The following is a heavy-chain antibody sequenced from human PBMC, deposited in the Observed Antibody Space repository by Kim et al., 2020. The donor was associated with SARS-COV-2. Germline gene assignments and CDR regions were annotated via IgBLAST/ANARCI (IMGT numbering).Heavy chain of an antibody. CDR1: GGSLSDYY. V-gene: IGHV4-34*01. D-gene: IGHD3-10*01. CDR3: ARGRDYYGSGSYYPLAY. Sequence: SETLSLTCAVYGGSLSDYYWSWIRQPPGKGLEWIAEINHDGRPNYNPSLKSRVNMFLDTSKNHVSLSLISVTAADTAVYFCARGRDYYGSGSYYPLAYWGQGSLVTVSS. CDR2: INHDGRP. J-gene: IGHJ4*02.